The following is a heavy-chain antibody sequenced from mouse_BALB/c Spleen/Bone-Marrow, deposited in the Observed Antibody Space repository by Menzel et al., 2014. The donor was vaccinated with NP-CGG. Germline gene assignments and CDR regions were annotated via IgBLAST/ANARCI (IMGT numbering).Heavy chain of an antibody. J-gene: IGHJ4*01. CDR2: IDPENGDT. Sequence: EVQLQQSGAELVRSGASVKLSCTASGFNIKDYYMHWVKQRPEQGLEWIGWIDPENGDTEYAPKFQGKATMTTDTSSNTAYLQLSSLTSEDTAVYYCKAREAMDYWGQGTSVTVSS. V-gene: IGHV14-4*02. CDR1: GFNIKDYY. CDR3: KAREAMDY.